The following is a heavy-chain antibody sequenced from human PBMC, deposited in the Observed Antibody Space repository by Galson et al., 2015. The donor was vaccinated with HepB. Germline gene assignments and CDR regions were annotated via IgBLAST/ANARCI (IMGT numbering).Heavy chain of an antibody. CDR2: IKGDGSEK. CDR3: ARTFNLFDY. Sequence: SLRLSCAASGFTFSNYWMSWVRQAPGKGLEWVANIKGDGSEKYYVDSVKGRFTISRDNAKNSLYLQMNSLRAEDTAVYYCARTFNLFDYWGQGTLVTVSS. J-gene: IGHJ4*02. V-gene: IGHV3-7*01. CDR1: GFTFSNYW.